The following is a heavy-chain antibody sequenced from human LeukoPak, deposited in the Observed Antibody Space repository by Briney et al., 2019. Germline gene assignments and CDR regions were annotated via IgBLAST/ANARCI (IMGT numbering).Heavy chain of an antibody. D-gene: IGHD3-10*01. Sequence: ASVKVSCKASGYTFSSYAIHWVRQAPGQRLEWMGWIHVGKGNTQYSQKFQGRVNITRDTSASTVYMELSSLRSEDTAVYYCARDGVSWFAVIPALAVNWFDPWGQGTLVTASS. J-gene: IGHJ5*02. CDR1: GYTFSSYA. CDR3: ARDGVSWFAVIPALAVNWFDP. CDR2: IHVGKGNT. V-gene: IGHV1-3*01.